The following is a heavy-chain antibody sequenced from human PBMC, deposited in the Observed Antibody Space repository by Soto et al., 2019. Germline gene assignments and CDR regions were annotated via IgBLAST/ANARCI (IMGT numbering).Heavy chain of an antibody. V-gene: IGHV1-3*01. J-gene: IGHJ4*02. CDR3: ARTYYDILTRYYHNPFEY. Sequence: ASVKVSCKASGYTFTSYGMHWVRQAPGQRLEWMGWINAGNGKTKYSQKFQGRVTITRDTSANTAYMGLSSLRSEDTAVYYCARTYYDILTRYYHNPFEYLGQGTRVIVSS. CDR1: GYTFTSYG. D-gene: IGHD3-9*01. CDR2: INAGNGKT.